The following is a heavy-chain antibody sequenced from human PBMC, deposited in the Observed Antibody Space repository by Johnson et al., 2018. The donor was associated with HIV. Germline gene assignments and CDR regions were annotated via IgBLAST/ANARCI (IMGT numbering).Heavy chain of an antibody. J-gene: IGHJ3*02. V-gene: IGHV3-15*01. CDR1: GFTFSYAW. D-gene: IGHD3-16*01. CDR3: ATYRSMITMYVEIKGCAFDI. CDR2: IKSKTDGGTA. Sequence: VQLVESGGGLVKTGGSLRLSCAASGFTFSYAWMSWVRKAPGKGLEWIGRIKSKTDGGTAEYAAPVKDRFTISRDDSKNTVYLQMNSLTTEDTAISYCATYRSMITMYVEIKGCAFDIWGQGTMVTVSS.